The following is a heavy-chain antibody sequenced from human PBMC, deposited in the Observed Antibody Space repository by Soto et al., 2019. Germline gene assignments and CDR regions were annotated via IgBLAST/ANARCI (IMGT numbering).Heavy chain of an antibody. D-gene: IGHD6-6*01. V-gene: IGHV4-30-4*01. J-gene: IGHJ4*02. CDR3: ARGIYSTSSFFDS. Sequence: SETLSLTCTVSGDSISTADYYWNWIRQPPGKGLEWIGYIYYSGNTYYILSLKSRVTISVDTSKNQISLKLNSVTAADTAVYYCARGIYSTSSFFDSWGQGTLVTVSS. CDR2: IYYSGNT. CDR1: GDSISTADYY.